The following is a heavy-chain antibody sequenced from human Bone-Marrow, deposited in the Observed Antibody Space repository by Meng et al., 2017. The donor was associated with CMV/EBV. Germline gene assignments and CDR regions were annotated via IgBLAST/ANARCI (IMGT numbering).Heavy chain of an antibody. CDR2: ISGSGGST. D-gene: IGHD2-2*01. V-gene: IGHV3-23*01. CDR3: ARGYCSSTSCHPYYFDY. CDR1: GFTFSSYA. Sequence: GESLKISCAASGFTFSSYAMSWVRQAPGKGLEWVSAISGSGGSTYYADSVKGRFTISRDNSKNTLYLQMNSLRAEDTAVYYCARGYCSSTSCHPYYFDYWGQGTLVTVSS. J-gene: IGHJ4*02.